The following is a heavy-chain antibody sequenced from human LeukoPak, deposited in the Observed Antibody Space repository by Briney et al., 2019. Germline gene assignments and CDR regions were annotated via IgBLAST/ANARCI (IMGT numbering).Heavy chain of an antibody. J-gene: IGHJ5*02. CDR3: ARDLGDSNWFDP. CDR1: GFTVSSNY. D-gene: IGHD4-17*01. Sequence: GGSLRLSCAASGFTVSSNYMSWVRQAPGKGLEWVSVIYSGGSTYYADSVKGRFTISRDNSKNTLYLQMNSLRAEDTAVYYCARDLGDSNWFDPWGQGTLVTVSS. V-gene: IGHV3-53*01. CDR2: IYSGGST.